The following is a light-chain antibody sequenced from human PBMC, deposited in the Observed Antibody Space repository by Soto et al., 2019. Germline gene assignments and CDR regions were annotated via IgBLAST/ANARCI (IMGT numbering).Light chain of an antibody. CDR2: TLS. Sequence: EPASISCRSSQSLVDRNDGNTYLDWYLQRPGQSPQLLIYTLSYRASGVPDRFSGSGSGTDFTLKIGRVEAEDVCVYYCVQRALSPDTFGQGTKMEIK. J-gene: IGKJ2*01. V-gene: IGKV2-40*01. CDR3: VQRALSPDT. CDR1: QSLVDRNDGNTY.